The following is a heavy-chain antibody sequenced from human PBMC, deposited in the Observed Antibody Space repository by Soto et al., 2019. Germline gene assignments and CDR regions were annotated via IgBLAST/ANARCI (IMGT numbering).Heavy chain of an antibody. CDR3: AKSYYDILTGYYPFGY. Sequence: EVQLLESGGGLVQPGGSLRLSCEASGFTFSSYAMSWVRQAPGKGLEWVSAISGSGGSTYYADSVKGRFTISRDNSKNTLYLQMNSLRAEDTAVYYCAKSYYDILTGYYPFGYWGQGTLVTVSS. CDR2: ISGSGGST. CDR1: GFTFSSYA. V-gene: IGHV3-23*01. J-gene: IGHJ4*02. D-gene: IGHD3-9*01.